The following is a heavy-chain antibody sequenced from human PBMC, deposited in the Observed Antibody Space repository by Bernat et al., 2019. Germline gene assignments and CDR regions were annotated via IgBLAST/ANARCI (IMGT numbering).Heavy chain of an antibody. CDR1: GFTFSSYA. V-gene: IGHV3-30-3*01. D-gene: IGHD3-10*01. CDR2: ISYDGSNK. Sequence: VQLVESGGGVVQPGRSLRLSCAASGFTFSSYAMHWVRQAPGKGLEWVAVISYDGSNKYYADSVKGRFTISRDNSKNTLYLQMNSLRAEDTAVYYCARILWFGEGELDYWGQGTLVTVSS. CDR3: ARILWFGEGELDY. J-gene: IGHJ4*02.